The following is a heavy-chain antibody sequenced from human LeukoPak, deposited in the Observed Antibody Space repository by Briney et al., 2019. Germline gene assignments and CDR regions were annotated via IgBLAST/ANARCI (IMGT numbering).Heavy chain of an antibody. J-gene: IGHJ3*02. CDR2: IDPSDSYT. V-gene: IGHV5-10-1*01. CDR3: ARLMNTAMALDAFDI. Sequence: GEALRISRKGSGYSFTNYWISWVRQMPGKGPEWMGRIDPSDSYTNFSPSFQGHVTISTDKSISTAYLQWSSLKASDTAMYYCARLMNTAMALDAFDIWGQGTMVTVSS. D-gene: IGHD5-18*01. CDR1: GYSFTNYW.